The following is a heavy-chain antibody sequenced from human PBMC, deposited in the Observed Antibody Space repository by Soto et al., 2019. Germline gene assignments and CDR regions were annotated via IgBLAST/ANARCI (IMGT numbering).Heavy chain of an antibody. CDR3: VRVRSSNISSVFDS. CDR2: ISSDGSTT. Sequence: GGSLRLSCASSGLTLSNFWMHWVRQVPGEGLVWVSRISSDGSTTNYADSVKGRFTISRDNVKNTLYLQMNSLRAADTAVYYCVRVRSSNISSVFDSWGQGILVTVSS. D-gene: IGHD6-6*01. V-gene: IGHV3-74*01. J-gene: IGHJ4*02. CDR1: GLTLSNFW.